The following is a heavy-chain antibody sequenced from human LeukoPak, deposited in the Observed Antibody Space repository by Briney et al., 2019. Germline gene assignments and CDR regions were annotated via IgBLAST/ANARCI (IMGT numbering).Heavy chain of an antibody. D-gene: IGHD6-13*01. CDR2: IYTSGST. J-gene: IGHJ6*02. CDR1: GGSISSYY. Sequence: SETLSLTCTVSGGSISSYYWSWIRQPAGKGLEWIGRIYTSGSTNYNPSLKSRLTMSVDTSKNQFSLKLSSVTAADTAVYYCARDGEQQLVPPYYYYSMDVWGQGTTVTVSS. CDR3: ARDGEQQLVPPYYYYSMDV. V-gene: IGHV4-4*07.